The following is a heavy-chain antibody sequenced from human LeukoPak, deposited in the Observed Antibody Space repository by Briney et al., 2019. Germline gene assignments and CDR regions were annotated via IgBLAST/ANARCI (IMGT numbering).Heavy chain of an antibody. CDR2: INHSGST. CDR3: ARGSHIGNWFDP. D-gene: IGHD2-21*01. J-gene: IGHJ5*02. V-gene: IGHV4-34*01. Sequence: SETLSLNCAVYGGSFSGYYWGWIRQPPGKGLEWIGEINHSGSTNYNPSLKSRVTISVDTSKNQFSLKLSSVTAADTAVYYCARGSHIGNWFDPWGQGTLVTVSS. CDR1: GGSFSGYY.